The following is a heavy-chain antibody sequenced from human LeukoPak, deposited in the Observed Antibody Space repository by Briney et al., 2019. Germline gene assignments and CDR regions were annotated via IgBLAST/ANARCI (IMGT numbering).Heavy chain of an antibody. Sequence: SETLSLTCAVYGGSFSGYYWSWLRQPPGKGLEWIGEINHSGSTNYNPSLTSRVTISVDTSKNQFSLKLSSVTAADTAVYYCARSRGRSWFDPWGQGTLVTVSS. D-gene: IGHD2-15*01. CDR2: INHSGST. CDR1: GGSFSGYY. CDR3: ARSRGRSWFDP. J-gene: IGHJ5*02. V-gene: IGHV4-34*01.